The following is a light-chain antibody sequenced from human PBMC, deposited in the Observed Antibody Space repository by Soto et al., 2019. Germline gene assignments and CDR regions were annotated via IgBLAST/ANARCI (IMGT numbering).Light chain of an antibody. CDR3: QHYNSYSEA. Sequence: IQMTQSAAPLSASLGDRVTLTWRASQTISSCLAWYQQKTGKAPKLLIYKASTLKSGVPSRFSGSGSGTEVNLTISSLQPDDFATYYCQHYNSYSEAFGQGTKVDIK. CDR1: QTISSC. J-gene: IGKJ1*01. V-gene: IGKV1-5*03. CDR2: KAS.